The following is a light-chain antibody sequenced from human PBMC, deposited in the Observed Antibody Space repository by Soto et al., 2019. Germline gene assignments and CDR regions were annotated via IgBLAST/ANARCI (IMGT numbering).Light chain of an antibody. V-gene: IGLV2-14*01. J-gene: IGLJ2*01. Sequence: QSALTQPASVSGSPGQSITISCTGTSSDVGGYDHVSWYQQHPGKAPKLMIYGVSSRPSGVSNRFSGSKSGNTASLTISGLQVEDEADYYCSSYTSSSTVFGGGTKLTVL. CDR1: SSDVGGYDH. CDR2: GVS. CDR3: SSYTSSSTV.